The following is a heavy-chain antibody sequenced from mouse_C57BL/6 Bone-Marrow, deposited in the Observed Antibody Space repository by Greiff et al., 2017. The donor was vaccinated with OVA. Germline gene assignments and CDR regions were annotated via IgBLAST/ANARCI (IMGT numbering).Heavy chain of an antibody. V-gene: IGHV1-26*01. CDR2: INPNNGGT. J-gene: IGHJ3*01. Sequence: EVQLQQSGPELVKPGASVKISCKASGYTFTDYYMNWVKQSHGKSLEWIGDINPNNGGTSYNQKFKGKATLTVDKSSSTAYMELRSLTSEDSAVYYCARYGPRRAFAYWGQGTLVTVSA. CDR3: ARYGPRRAFAY. CDR1: GYTFTDYY. D-gene: IGHD1-1*02.